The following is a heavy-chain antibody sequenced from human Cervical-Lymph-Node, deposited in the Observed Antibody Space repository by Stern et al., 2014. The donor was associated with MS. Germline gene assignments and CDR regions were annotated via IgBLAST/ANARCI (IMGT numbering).Heavy chain of an antibody. J-gene: IGHJ6*02. D-gene: IGHD2-21*02. CDR1: GFNIDNYA. Sequence: QLVESGGGLVQPGGSLRLSCAAPGFNIDNYAMHWVRQGPGKGLEWGSGIFWNGSSVDYADSVRGRFTISRDNAKNSLYLQLNSLRTEDTALYFCAKTAGFRSAIWDYFGMDVWGQGTTVAVSS. CDR3: AKTAGFRSAIWDYFGMDV. V-gene: IGHV3-9*01. CDR2: IFWNGSSV.